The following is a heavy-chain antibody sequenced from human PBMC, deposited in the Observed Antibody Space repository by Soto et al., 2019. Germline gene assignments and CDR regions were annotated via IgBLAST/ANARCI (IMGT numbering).Heavy chain of an antibody. CDR2: IYYSGST. CDR3: ASGAEGYYFDY. J-gene: IGHJ4*02. Sequence: TSETHSLTSTVSGGSISSYYWSWIRQPPGKGLEWIGYIYYSGSTNYNPSLKSRVTISVDTSKNQFSLKLSSVTAADTAVYYCASGAEGYYFDYWGQGTLVTAPQ. D-gene: IGHD2-21*01. V-gene: IGHV4-59*01. CDR1: GGSISSYY.